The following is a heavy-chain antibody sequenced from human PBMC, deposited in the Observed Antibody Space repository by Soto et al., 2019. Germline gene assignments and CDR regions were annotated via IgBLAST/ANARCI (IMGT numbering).Heavy chain of an antibody. CDR1: GYTLTELS. D-gene: IGHD3-16*01. CDR3: ARDPIGGGAPYYFDY. Sequence: ASVKGSCKVSGYTLTELSMHWVRQAPGQGPEWLGGINPRTGDTNQAQKFQGRVTMTRDMSLTTAYMELRRLTSDDTAVYYCARDPIGGGAPYYFDYWGQGSLVTVSS. CDR2: INPRTGDT. J-gene: IGHJ4*02. V-gene: IGHV1-2*02.